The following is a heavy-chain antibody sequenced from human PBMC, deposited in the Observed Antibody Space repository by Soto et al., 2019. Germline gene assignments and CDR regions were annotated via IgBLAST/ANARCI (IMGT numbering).Heavy chain of an antibody. D-gene: IGHD2-2*01. CDR3: ARGRVACFINHLLTVFNI. Sequence: QVQLQESGPGLVKPSETLSLTCTVSGGSISSYYWCWIRQPPGKGLEWIGYIYYSGSTNYNPSLKSRVTISVATSKDQCLLKLSSVTAAHTAGEYYARGRVACFINHLLTVFNIWGQGTMVTVSS. CDR2: IYYSGST. CDR1: GGSISSYY. J-gene: IGHJ3*02. V-gene: IGHV4-59*01.